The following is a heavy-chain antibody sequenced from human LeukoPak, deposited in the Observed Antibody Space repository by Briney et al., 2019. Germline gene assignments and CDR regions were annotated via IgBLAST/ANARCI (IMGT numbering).Heavy chain of an antibody. J-gene: IGHJ1*01. Sequence: GESLRLSCAASGFTFSTYAMHWVRQAPGKGLEWVAVISYDGSNKYHADSVKGRFTISRDNPKNTLYLQMDSLRAEDTAVYYCARDPYTYSSSWYGYFQYWGQGTLVTVSS. CDR2: ISYDGSNK. D-gene: IGHD6-13*01. CDR1: GFTFSTYA. V-gene: IGHV3-30-3*01. CDR3: ARDPYTYSSSWYGYFQY.